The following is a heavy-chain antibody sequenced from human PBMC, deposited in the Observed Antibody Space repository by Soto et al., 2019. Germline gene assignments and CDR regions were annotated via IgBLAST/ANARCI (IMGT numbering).Heavy chain of an antibody. CDR2: IHYSGST. J-gene: IGHJ6*02. Sequence: QVQLQESGPGLVKPSETLSLTCTVSGGSISSYYWSWIRQSPGKGLGWIGYIHYSGSTKSNPSLKSRVTISVDTSRNQVSLKLSSVTAADSAVYFCARARYQLLHPYYYGMDVWGQGTTVTVSS. CDR1: GGSISSYY. V-gene: IGHV4-59*01. CDR3: ARARYQLLHPYYYGMDV. D-gene: IGHD2-2*01.